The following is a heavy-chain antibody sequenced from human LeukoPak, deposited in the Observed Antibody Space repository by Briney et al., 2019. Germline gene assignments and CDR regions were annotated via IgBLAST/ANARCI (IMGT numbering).Heavy chain of an antibody. J-gene: IGHJ6*03. CDR1: GFTFSSYW. CDR3: ARDSREGGAAAGTPVGYYYHYMDV. V-gene: IGHV3-7*01. Sequence: GGSLRLSCAASGFTFSSYWMSWVRQAPGKGLEWVANIKQDGSEKYYVDSVKGRFTISRDNAKNSLYLQMNSLRAEDTAVYYCARDSREGGAAAGTPVGYYYHYMDVWGKGTTVTVSS. CDR2: IKQDGSEK. D-gene: IGHD6-13*01.